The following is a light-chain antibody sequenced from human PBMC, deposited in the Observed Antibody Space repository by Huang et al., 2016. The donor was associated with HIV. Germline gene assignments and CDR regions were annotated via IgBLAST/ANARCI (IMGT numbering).Light chain of an antibody. J-gene: IGKJ5*01. CDR3: QQLNTYPTT. CDR2: AAS. CDR1: QDVSSY. Sequence: IQLAQSPSSLSASVGDRVTITCRASQDVSSYLAWYQQKPGKAPELLIYAASTLQRGVPSTFSGSGSGTDFTLTISSLQPEDSATYYCQQLNTYPTTFGQGTRLEIK. V-gene: IGKV1-9*01.